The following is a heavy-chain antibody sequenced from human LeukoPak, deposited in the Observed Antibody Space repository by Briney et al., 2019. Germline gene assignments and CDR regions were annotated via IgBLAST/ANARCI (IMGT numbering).Heavy chain of an antibody. CDR1: GGSISSYY. D-gene: IGHD6-19*01. V-gene: IGHV4-59*08. CDR3: ARLTNSGWPYFDY. Sequence: PSETLSLTCTVSGGSISSYYWSWIRQPPGKGLEWIGYIYYSGSTNYNPSLKSRVTISVDTSKNQFSLKLSSVTAADTAVYYCARLTNSGWPYFDYWGQGTLVTVSS. CDR2: IYYSGST. J-gene: IGHJ4*02.